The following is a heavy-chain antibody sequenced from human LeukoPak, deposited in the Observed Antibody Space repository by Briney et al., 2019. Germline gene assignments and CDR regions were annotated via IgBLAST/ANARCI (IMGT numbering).Heavy chain of an antibody. V-gene: IGHV3-23*01. D-gene: IGHD3-3*01. J-gene: IGHJ4*02. CDR2: ISGSGGST. CDR3: AKAAYDFWSGYYPFDY. Sequence: GGSLRLSCAASGFTFSSYWMNWVRQAPGKGLEWVSAISGSGGSTYYADSVKGRFTISRDNSKNTLYLQMNSLRAEDTAVYYCAKAAYDFWSGYYPFDYWGQGTLVTVSS. CDR1: GFTFSSYW.